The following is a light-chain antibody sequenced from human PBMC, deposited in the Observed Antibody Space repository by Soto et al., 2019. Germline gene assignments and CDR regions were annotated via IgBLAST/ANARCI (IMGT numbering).Light chain of an antibody. CDR1: SGHKNYI. Sequence: QAVVTQSSSASASLGSSVKLTCTLSSGHKNYIIAWHQQQPGKAPRYLMKLERSGSYNKGSGVPDRFSGSSSGADRYLTISNLQYEDEADYYCETWDSTLMVFGGGTKLTVL. J-gene: IGLJ3*02. CDR2: LERSGSY. V-gene: IGLV4-60*02. CDR3: ETWDSTLMV.